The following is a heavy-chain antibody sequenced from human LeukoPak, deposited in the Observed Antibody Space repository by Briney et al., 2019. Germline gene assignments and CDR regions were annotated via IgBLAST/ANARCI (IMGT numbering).Heavy chain of an antibody. V-gene: IGHV4-39*01. J-gene: IGHJ5*02. CDR2: IYYSGST. CDR3: AGGSGFWFDP. CDR1: GGSISSSSYY. Sequence: PSETLSLTCTVSGGSISSSSYYWGWIRQPPGKGLEWIGSIYYSGSTYYNPSLKSRVTISVDTSKNQFSLKLSSVTAPDTAVYYCAGGSGFWFDPWGQGTLVTVAS. D-gene: IGHD6-19*01.